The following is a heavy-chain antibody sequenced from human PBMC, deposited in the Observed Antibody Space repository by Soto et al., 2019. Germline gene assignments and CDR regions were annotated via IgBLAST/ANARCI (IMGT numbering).Heavy chain of an antibody. J-gene: IGHJ3*02. V-gene: IGHV4-34*01. CDR1: GGSFSGYY. CDR3: ARFPVGIVVVITWGAFDI. D-gene: IGHD3-22*01. Sequence: SETLSFTCAVYGGSFSGYYWGWIRQPPGKGLEWIGEINHSGSTNYNPSLKSRVTISVDTSKNQFSLKLSSVTAADTAVYYCARFPVGIVVVITWGAFDIWGQGTMVTVSS. CDR2: INHSGST.